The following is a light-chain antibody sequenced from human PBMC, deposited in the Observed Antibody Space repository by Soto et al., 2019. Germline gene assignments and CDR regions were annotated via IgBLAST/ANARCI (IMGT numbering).Light chain of an antibody. J-gene: IGLJ2*01. Sequence: QSVLTQPYSASGTPGQRVTISCSGSSSNIGSHTLNWYQQLPGSAPSLLIYSDNQRPSGCPDRFSGSTSGTSASLAISGLQSEDEAEYYCAAWDDTLNAAVFGGGTKLTVL. V-gene: IGLV1-44*01. CDR2: SDN. CDR1: SSNIGSHT. CDR3: AAWDDTLNAAV.